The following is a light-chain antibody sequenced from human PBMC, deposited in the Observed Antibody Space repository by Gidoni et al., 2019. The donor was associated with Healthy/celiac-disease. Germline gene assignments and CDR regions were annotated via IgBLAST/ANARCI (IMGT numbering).Light chain of an antibody. CDR3: QQYDNLPPYT. V-gene: IGKV1-33*01. CDR2: DAS. CDR1: QDISNY. J-gene: IGKJ2*01. Sequence: DIKMTQSPSSLSASVGDRVTITCQASQDISNYLNWYQQKPGKAPKLLIYDASNLETGVPSRFSGSGSGTDFTFTISSLPPEDIATYSCQQYDNLPPYTFGQGTKLEIK.